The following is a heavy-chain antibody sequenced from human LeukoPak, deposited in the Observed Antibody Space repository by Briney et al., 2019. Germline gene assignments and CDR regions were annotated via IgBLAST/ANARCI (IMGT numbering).Heavy chain of an antibody. J-gene: IGHJ3*02. CDR2: IYSGGST. D-gene: IGHD4-17*01. CDR3: ARDFYGDYALSAFDI. Sequence: PGGSLRLSCAASGFTVSSNYMSWVRQAPGKGLEWVSVIYSGGSTYYADSVKGRFTISRDNAKNSLYLQMNSLRAEDTAVYYCARDFYGDYALSAFDIWGQGTMVTVSS. CDR1: GFTVSSNY. V-gene: IGHV3-53*01.